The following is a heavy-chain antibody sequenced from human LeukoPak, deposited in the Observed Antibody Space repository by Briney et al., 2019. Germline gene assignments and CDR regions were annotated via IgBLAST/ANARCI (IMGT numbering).Heavy chain of an antibody. Sequence: GASVKVSCKASGYTFANYGLSWVRQAPGQGLEWMGWISDYSGNTNYALNLQGRVILTTDTSTTTAYMELRSPRSDDTAVYYCARDPRMDFWSGYSNGYYFDYWGQGTLVTVSS. V-gene: IGHV1-18*01. CDR3: ARDPRMDFWSGYSNGYYFDY. D-gene: IGHD3-3*01. CDR2: ISDYSGNT. CDR1: GYTFANYG. J-gene: IGHJ4*02.